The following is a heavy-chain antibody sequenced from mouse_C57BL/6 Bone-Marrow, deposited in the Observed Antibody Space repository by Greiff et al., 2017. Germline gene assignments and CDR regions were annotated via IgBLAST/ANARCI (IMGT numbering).Heavy chain of an antibody. CDR2: IYPGDGDT. CDR3: ANDGYSPFDY. D-gene: IGHD2-3*01. Sequence: VKLVESGAELVKPGASVKISCKASGYAFSSYWMNWVKQRPGKGLEWIGQIYPGDGDTNYNGKFKGKATLTADKSSSTAYMQLSSLTSEDSAVYFCANDGYSPFDYWGQGTTLTVSS. J-gene: IGHJ2*01. CDR1: GYAFSSYW. V-gene: IGHV1-80*01.